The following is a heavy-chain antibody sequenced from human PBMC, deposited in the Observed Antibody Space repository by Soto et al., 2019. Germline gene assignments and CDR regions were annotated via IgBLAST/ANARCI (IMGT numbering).Heavy chain of an antibody. Sequence: GASVKVSCKASGYTFSDYYMHWVRQAPGQGLEWMGWINANSGGTTYAQKFQGRVTMTRDTSISTAYMELSRLSSDDTAIYYCERLPIEVAGTNWGQGTLVTVSS. CDR2: INANSGGT. CDR1: GYTFSDYY. V-gene: IGHV1-2*02. D-gene: IGHD6-19*01. CDR3: ERLPIEVAGTN. J-gene: IGHJ4*02.